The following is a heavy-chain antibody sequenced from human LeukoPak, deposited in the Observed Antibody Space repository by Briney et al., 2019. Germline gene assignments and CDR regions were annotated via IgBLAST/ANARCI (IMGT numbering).Heavy chain of an antibody. J-gene: IGHJ1*01. Sequence: GGSLRLSCAASGFTFSSYGMHWVRQAPGKGLEWVAVISYDGSNKYYADSVKGRFTISRDNSKNTLYLQMNSLRAEDTAVYYCAKGGATFQHWGQGTLVTASS. CDR1: GFTFSSYG. CDR2: ISYDGSNK. V-gene: IGHV3-30*18. D-gene: IGHD1-26*01. CDR3: AKGGATFQH.